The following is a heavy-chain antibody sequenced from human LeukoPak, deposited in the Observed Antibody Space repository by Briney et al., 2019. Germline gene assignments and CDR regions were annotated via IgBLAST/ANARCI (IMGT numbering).Heavy chain of an antibody. D-gene: IGHD3-22*01. V-gene: IGHV4-59*01. J-gene: IGHJ3*02. Sequence: SETLSLTCTVSGASMSGYYWSCSRQPPGKGLEWIGYVRYSGYTNYNPSLKSRVAISVDTSKNQFSLKLSSVTAADTAVYYCARDLDYDSSPSDAFDIWGQGTMVTVSS. CDR1: GASMSGYY. CDR2: VRYSGYT. CDR3: ARDLDYDSSPSDAFDI.